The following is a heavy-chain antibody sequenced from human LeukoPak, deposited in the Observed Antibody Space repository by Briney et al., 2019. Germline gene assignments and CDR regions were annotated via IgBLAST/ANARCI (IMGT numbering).Heavy chain of an antibody. CDR2: INWNGGST. D-gene: IGHD3-22*01. J-gene: IGHJ5*02. Sequence: PGGSLRLSCAASGFTFDDYGMSWVRQAPGKGLEWVSGINWNGGSTGYADSVKGRFTISRDNAKNSLYLQMNSLRAEDTAVYYCASSSTYYYDSSGYHNYNWFDPWGQGTLVTVSS. CDR3: ASSSTYYYDSSGYHNYNWFDP. V-gene: IGHV3-20*04. CDR1: GFTFDDYG.